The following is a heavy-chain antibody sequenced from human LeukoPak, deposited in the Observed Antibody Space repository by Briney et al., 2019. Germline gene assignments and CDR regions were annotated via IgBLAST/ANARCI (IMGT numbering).Heavy chain of an antibody. J-gene: IGHJ4*02. V-gene: IGHV1-69*13. CDR1: GGTFSSYA. CDR3: ARNRDYYDSSGYYSPIYYFDY. D-gene: IGHD3-22*01. Sequence: SVKVSCKASGGTFSSYAISWVRQAPGQGLEWMGGIIPIFGTANYAQKFQGRVTITADESTSTAYMELSSLRSEDTAVYYCARNRDYYDSSGYYSPIYYFDYWGQGTLVTVSS. CDR2: IIPIFGTA.